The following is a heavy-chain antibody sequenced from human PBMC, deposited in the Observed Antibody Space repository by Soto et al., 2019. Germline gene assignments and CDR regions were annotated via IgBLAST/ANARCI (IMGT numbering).Heavy chain of an antibody. CDR1: GCSISRSSYY. D-gene: IGHD5-12*01. J-gene: IGHJ6*02. Sequence: SETLSLTCTVSGCSISRSSYYWGWIRQPPGKGLEWLGSIYYSGSTYHNPSLKSRVTISVDTSKNQFSLKLSSVTAADTAVYYCARLLRHNYYGMDVWGQGTTVT. CDR2: IYYSGST. V-gene: IGHV4-39*01. CDR3: ARLLRHNYYGMDV.